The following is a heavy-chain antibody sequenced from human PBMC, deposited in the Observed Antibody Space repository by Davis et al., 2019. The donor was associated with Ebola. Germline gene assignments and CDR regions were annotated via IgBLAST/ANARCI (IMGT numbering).Heavy chain of an antibody. CDR1: GNTYNNYD. D-gene: IGHD4-17*01. Sequence: ASVKVSCKASGNTYNNYDINWVRQAPGQGLEWMGWISGSNGESKYAQNLQGRLTMTIDTSTSTAYMELRSLRSDDTAVYYCARDRARMTTVTTNYYYGMDVWGQGTTVTVSS. V-gene: IGHV1-18*01. J-gene: IGHJ6*02. CDR2: ISGSNGES. CDR3: ARDRARMTTVTTNYYYGMDV.